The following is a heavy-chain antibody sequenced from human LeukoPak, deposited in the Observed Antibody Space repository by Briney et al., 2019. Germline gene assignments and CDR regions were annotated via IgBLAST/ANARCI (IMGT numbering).Heavy chain of an antibody. CDR1: GGTFSSYA. CDR2: IIPIFGTA. V-gene: IGHV1-69*06. CDR3: ARTIEAYYDSSGPLRGAFDI. J-gene: IGHJ3*02. D-gene: IGHD3-22*01. Sequence: GASVKVSCKASGGTFSSYAISWVRQAPGQGLEWMGGIIPIFGTANYAQKFQGRVTITADKSTSTAYMELSSLRSEDTAVYYCARTIEAYYDSSGPLRGAFDIWGQGTMVTVSS.